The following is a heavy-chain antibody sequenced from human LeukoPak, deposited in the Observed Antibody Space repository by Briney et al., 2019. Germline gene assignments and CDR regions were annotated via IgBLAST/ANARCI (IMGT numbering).Heavy chain of an antibody. D-gene: IGHD4-17*01. V-gene: IGHV4-39*01. CDR1: GGSISGSSYY. CDR2: IYYSGST. CDR3: ARPMTTVTTWVLDAFDI. J-gene: IGHJ3*02. Sequence: KASETLSLTCAVSGGSISGSSYYWGWIRQPPGKGLEWIGSIYYSGSTYYNPSLKSRVTISVDTSKNQFSLKLSSVTAADTAVYYCARPMTTVTTWVLDAFDIWGQGTMVTVSS.